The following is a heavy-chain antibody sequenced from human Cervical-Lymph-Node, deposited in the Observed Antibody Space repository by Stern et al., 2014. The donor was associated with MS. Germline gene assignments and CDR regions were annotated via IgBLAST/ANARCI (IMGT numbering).Heavy chain of an antibody. J-gene: IGHJ3*02. V-gene: IGHV5-51*01. Sequence: EVQLVESGAEVKKVGESLKISCKAYRFSFTSSWIAWVLQMPGKGLEWMGSMSPGDSHRRYSPACQGQVTISSDKSIGTASLRWSRLRASDTARYFCATFSGGHSDAFDMWGQGTMVTVSS. CDR3: ATFSGGHSDAFDM. CDR1: RFSFTSSW. CDR2: MSPGDSHR. D-gene: IGHD5-12*01.